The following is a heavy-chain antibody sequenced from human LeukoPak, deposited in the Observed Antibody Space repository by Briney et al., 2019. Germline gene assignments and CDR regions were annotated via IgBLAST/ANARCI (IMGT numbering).Heavy chain of an antibody. CDR3: AKGKRTRWLGMADYYYYYGMDV. J-gene: IGHJ6*02. CDR2: ISYDGSNK. CDR1: GFTFSSYG. D-gene: IGHD5-24*01. V-gene: IGHV3-30*18. Sequence: GGSLRLSCAASGFTFSSYGMHWVRQAPGKGLEWVAVISYDGSNKYYADSVKGRFTISRDNSKNTLYLQMNSLRAEDTAVYYCAKGKRTRWLGMADYYYYYGMDVWGQGTTVTVSS.